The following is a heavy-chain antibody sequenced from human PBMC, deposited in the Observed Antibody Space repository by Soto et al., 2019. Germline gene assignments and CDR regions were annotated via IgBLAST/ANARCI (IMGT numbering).Heavy chain of an antibody. CDR1: GFTFSSYG. D-gene: IGHD2-2*01. V-gene: IGHV3-30*18. Sequence: PGGSLRLSCAASGFTFSSYGMHWVRQAPGKGLEWVAVISYDGSNKYYADSVKGRFTISRDNSKNTLYLQMNSLRAEDTAVYYCAKSLHKYCISTSCYPPFDSWGQGTLVTVSS. J-gene: IGHJ4*02. CDR3: AKSLHKYCISTSCYPPFDS. CDR2: ISYDGSNK.